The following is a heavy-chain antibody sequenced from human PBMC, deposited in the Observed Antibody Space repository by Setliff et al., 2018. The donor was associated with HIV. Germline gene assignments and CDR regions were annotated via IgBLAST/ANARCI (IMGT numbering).Heavy chain of an antibody. D-gene: IGHD5-18*01. J-gene: IGHJ6*02. CDR3: ARDFSYGYFFYGMDV. CDR2: IRSKAYGGTT. CDR1: GFTFSSYA. V-gene: IGHV3-49*04. Sequence: GGSLRLSCAASGFTFSSYAMHWVRQAPGKGLEWVGFIRSKAYGGTTEYAASVKGRFTLSRDDSRNIAYLQMNSLKTEDTAVYYCARDFSYGYFFYGMDVWGQGTTVTVSS.